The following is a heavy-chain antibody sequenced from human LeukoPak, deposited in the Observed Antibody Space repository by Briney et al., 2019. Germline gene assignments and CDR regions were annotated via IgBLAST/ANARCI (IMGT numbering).Heavy chain of an antibody. V-gene: IGHV4-59*01. CDR1: GESFSDSY. D-gene: IGHD3-10*01. CDR2: IYYSGST. CDR3: ARHMVRGVHAFDI. Sequence: PSETLSLTCAVYGESFSDSYWSWIPQPPGKGLEWIGYIYYSGSTNYNPSLKSRVTISVDTSKNQFSLKLSSVTAADTAVYYCARHMVRGVHAFDIWGQGTMVTVSS. J-gene: IGHJ3*02.